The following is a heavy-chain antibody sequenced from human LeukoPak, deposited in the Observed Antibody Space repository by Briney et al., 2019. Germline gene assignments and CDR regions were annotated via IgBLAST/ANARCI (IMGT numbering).Heavy chain of an antibody. J-gene: IGHJ2*01. CDR2: ISAYNGNT. CDR3: ARVARDWYFDL. Sequence: GASVKVSCKASGDTFTSYGISWVRQAPGQGLEWIGWISAYNGNTHYAQKLQGRVTMTTDTSTSTAYMELRSLRSDDTAVYYCARVARDWYFDLWGRGTLVTVSS. V-gene: IGHV1-18*01. CDR1: GDTFTSYG.